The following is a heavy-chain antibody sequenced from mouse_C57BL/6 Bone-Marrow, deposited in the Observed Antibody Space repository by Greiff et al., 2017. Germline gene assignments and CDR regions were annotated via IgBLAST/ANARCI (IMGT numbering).Heavy chain of an antibody. D-gene: IGHD1-1*01. CDR1: GYTFTSYG. V-gene: IGHV1-81*01. CDR3: ASPCGSSHPH. Sequence: VQLQQSGAELARPGASVKLSCKASGYTFTSYGISWVKQRTGQGLEWIGEIYPRSGNTYYAEKFKGKATLPADTSSSTAYLELRSLTSEDSAVAFYASPCGSSHPHWGQGTSVTVSS. J-gene: IGHJ4*01. CDR2: IYPRSGNT.